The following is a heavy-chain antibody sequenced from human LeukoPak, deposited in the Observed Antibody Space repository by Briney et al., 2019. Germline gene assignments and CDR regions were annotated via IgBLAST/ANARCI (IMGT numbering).Heavy chain of an antibody. CDR2: IRSRAYGGTT. CDR3: ARGPIQQWLYNGMDV. J-gene: IGHJ6*02. V-gene: IGHV3-49*04. CDR1: EFTFGDHA. D-gene: IGHD5-18*01. Sequence: QPGRYLRLSCTASEFTFGDHAMSWVRQAPGKGLEWVGFIRSRAYGGTTEYAPAVKGRFLISRDDSKSIAYLHMNSLKTEDTAVYYCARGPIQQWLYNGMDVWGQGTTVSVSS.